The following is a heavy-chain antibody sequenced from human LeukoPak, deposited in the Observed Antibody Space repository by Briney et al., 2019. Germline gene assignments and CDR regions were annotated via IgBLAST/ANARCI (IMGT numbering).Heavy chain of an antibody. D-gene: IGHD7-27*01. CDR3: ATRGLQNRLGMGWYFDL. CDR1: GYTFTSYG. J-gene: IGHJ2*01. V-gene: IGHV1-18*01. Sequence: ASVKVSCKASGYTFTSYGISWVRQAPGQGLEWMGWISAYNGNTNYAQKLQGRVTMTTDTSTSTAYMELRSLRSDDTAVYYCATRGLQNRLGMGWYFDLWGRGTLVTVSS. CDR2: ISAYNGNT.